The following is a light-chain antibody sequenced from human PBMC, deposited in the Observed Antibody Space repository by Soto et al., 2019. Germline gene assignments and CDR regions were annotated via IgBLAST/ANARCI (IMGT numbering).Light chain of an antibody. V-gene: IGLV2-14*01. CDR1: SSDVGYYDY. CDR3: TSYTRSSPVV. Sequence: QSALTQPASVSGSPGQSIAISGTGTSSDVGYYDYVSWYQQHPGKAPKLMISEVSNRPSGVSNRFSGSKSGNTASLTISGLQAEDEADYYCTSYTRSSPVVFGGGTKLTVL. CDR2: EVS. J-gene: IGLJ2*01.